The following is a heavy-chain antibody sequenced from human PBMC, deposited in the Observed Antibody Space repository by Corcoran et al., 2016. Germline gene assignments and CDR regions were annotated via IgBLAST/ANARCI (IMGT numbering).Heavy chain of an antibody. J-gene: IGHJ4*02. D-gene: IGHD3-9*01. CDR3: ARAAAYYDILTGYYQNYFDY. CDR2: IYYSGSN. CDR1: GGSISSNIYY. V-gene: IGHV4-39*07. Sequence: QLQLQESGPGLVKPSETLSLTCSVSGGSISSNIYYWGWIRQPQGKGLEWIGSIYYSGSNYYNPSLKSRVTISVDTSKNQFSRKLSYVTAADTAVYYCARAAAYYDILTGYYQNYFDYWGQGTLVTVSS.